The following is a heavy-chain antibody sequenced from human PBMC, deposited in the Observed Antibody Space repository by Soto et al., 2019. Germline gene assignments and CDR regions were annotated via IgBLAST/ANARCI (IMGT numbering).Heavy chain of an antibody. J-gene: IGHJ4*02. CDR1: GFTFDDYT. CDR3: EKDISGGSDGLFDY. CDR2: ISWDGGST. D-gene: IGHD1-26*01. V-gene: IGHV3-43*01. Sequence: EVQLVESGGVVVQPGGSLRLSCAASGFTFDDYTMHWVRQAPGKGLEWVSLISWDGGSTYYADSVKGRFTISRDNSKNYLYLQMNSLRTEDTALYYCEKDISGGSDGLFDYWGQGTLVTVSS.